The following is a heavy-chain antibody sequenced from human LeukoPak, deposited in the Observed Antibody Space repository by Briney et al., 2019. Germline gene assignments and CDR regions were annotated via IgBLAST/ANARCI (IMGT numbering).Heavy chain of an antibody. CDR1: GGSIIGRW. V-gene: IGHV4-59*08. J-gene: IGHJ4*02. Sequence: SETLSLTCTVSGGSIIGRWWSWVRQPPGKGLEWTGDIFYNGAINDNSPLKGRLTMSLDTSKNQFSLKLSSVTAADTAMYYCARRNTADASIDFWGQGTLVIASS. CDR3: ARRNTADASIDF. D-gene: IGHD2/OR15-2a*01. CDR2: IFYNGAI.